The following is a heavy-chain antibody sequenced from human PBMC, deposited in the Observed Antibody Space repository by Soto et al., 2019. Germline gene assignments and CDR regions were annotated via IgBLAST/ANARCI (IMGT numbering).Heavy chain of an antibody. D-gene: IGHD1-26*01. CDR1: GGTFSSYA. Sequence: SVKVSCKASGGTFSSYAISWVRQAPGQGLEWMGGIIPIFGTANYAQKFQGRVTITADESTSTAYMELSSLRSEDTAVYYCARSVGATRSAYYFDYWGQGTLVTVSS. J-gene: IGHJ4*02. CDR2: IIPIFGTA. CDR3: ARSVGATRSAYYFDY. V-gene: IGHV1-69*13.